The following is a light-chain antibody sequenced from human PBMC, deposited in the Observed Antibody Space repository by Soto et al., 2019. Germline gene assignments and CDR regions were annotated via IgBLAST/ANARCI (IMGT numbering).Light chain of an antibody. Sequence: DIQMTQSLSTLSASVGDRVTITCRASQSFSSWLAWYQQKPGKAPKLLIYKASSLESGVPSRFSGSGSGTEFTLTISSLQPDDFATYYCQQYNSYPWTFGQGTKVEIK. CDR2: KAS. CDR1: QSFSSW. V-gene: IGKV1-5*03. J-gene: IGKJ1*01. CDR3: QQYNSYPWT.